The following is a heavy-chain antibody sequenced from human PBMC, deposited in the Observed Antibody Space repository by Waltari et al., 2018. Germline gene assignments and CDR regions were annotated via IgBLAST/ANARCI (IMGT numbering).Heavy chain of an antibody. D-gene: IGHD5-12*01. CDR3: ARVTEMATIRTSYFDY. V-gene: IGHV4-30-4*08. J-gene: IGHJ4*02. CDR2: IYYSGST. Sequence: QVQLQESGPGLVKPSQTLSLTCTVSGGSISSGDYYWSWIRQPPGKGLEWIGYIYYSGSTYYNPSLKSRVTISVDTSKNQFSLKLSSVTAADTAVYYCARVTEMATIRTSYFDYWGQGTLVTVSS. CDR1: GGSISSGDYY.